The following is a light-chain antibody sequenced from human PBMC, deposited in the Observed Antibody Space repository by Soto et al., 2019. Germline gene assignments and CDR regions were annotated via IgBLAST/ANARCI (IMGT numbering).Light chain of an antibody. CDR3: QQYESTPPT. CDR1: QSVLYSSNNKNY. CDR2: WAS. V-gene: IGKV4-1*01. Sequence: DIVMTQSPDSLAVSLGERATINCKSSQSVLYSSNNKNYLDWYQQRPGQPPKLLIYWASTRESGVPDRFSGSGSRTDFTLTITSLQAEDAAVYYCQQYESTPPTFGQGTKLEIK. J-gene: IGKJ2*01.